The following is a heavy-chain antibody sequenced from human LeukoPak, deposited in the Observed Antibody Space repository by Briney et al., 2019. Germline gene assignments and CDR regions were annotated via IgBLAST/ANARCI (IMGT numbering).Heavy chain of an antibody. CDR1: GGSISSGGYY. CDR2: IYYSGSP. J-gene: IGHJ4*02. D-gene: IGHD6-13*01. CDR3: ARVIAAAGRIREYYFDY. Sequence: SQTLSLTCTVSGGSISSGGYYWSWIRQHPGKGLEWIGYIYYSGSPYYNPSLQSRVTISVDTSKNQFSLKLSSVTAADTAVYYCARVIAAAGRIREYYFDYWGQGTLVTVSS. V-gene: IGHV4-31*03.